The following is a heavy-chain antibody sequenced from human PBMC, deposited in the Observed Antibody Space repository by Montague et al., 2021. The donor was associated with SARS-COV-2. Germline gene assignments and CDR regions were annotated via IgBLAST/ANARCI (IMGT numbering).Heavy chain of an antibody. CDR2: ISSSSSSI. CDR1: GFTFRSYT. V-gene: IGHV3-21*01. D-gene: IGHD2-15*01. J-gene: IGHJ4*02. CDR3: VRGGACSGGKCNGGARD. Sequence: SLRFSCAASGFTFRSYTMNWVRQSPGMGLEWVSFISSSSSSIYYADSLKGRFTISRDNAKNSLYLQMNSLRVADTAVYYCVRGGACSGGKCNGGARDWGQGTLVTVSS.